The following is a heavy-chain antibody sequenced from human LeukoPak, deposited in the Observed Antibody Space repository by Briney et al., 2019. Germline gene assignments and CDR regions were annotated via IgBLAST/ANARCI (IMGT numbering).Heavy chain of an antibody. V-gene: IGHV1-69*05. Sequence: GSSVRGSCKASGGTCISYAISWVRQAPGQGLEWMGEIIPIFGTANNAQTFQRSVTINTDESTSTAYMALSSLGSGSTAVYYCARERERGYCTNGVCYTRWFAPWSQGTLVTVTS. CDR1: GGTCISYA. J-gene: IGHJ5*02. CDR2: IIPIFGTA. D-gene: IGHD2-8*01. CDR3: ARERERGYCTNGVCYTRWFAP.